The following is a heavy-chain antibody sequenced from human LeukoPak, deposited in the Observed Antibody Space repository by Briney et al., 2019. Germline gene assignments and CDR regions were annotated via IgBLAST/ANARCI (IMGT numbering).Heavy chain of an antibody. CDR2: INHSGST. CDR1: GGSFSGYY. V-gene: IGHV4-34*01. Sequence: SETLSLTCAVYGGSFSGYYWSWIRQPPGKGLEWIGEINHSGSTNYNPSLKSRVTISVDTSKNQFSLKLSSVTAADTAVYYCASTFSVDIVATADSYYFDYWGQGTLVTVSS. D-gene: IGHD5-12*01. J-gene: IGHJ4*02. CDR3: ASTFSVDIVATADSYYFDY.